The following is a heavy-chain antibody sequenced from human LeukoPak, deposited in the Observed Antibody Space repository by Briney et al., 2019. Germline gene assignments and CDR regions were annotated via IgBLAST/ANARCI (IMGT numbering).Heavy chain of an antibody. V-gene: IGHV1-2*06. J-gene: IGHJ4*02. CDR2: INPNSGDT. D-gene: IGHD3-22*01. Sequence: ASVKASCKASGYTFTDYYMHWVRQAPGQGLEWMGRINPNSGDTNYAQKFQGRVTMTRDTSISTAYMELSRLRSDDTAVYFCARAHYRMIEDYWGQGTLVSVSS. CDR1: GYTFTDYY. CDR3: ARAHYRMIEDY.